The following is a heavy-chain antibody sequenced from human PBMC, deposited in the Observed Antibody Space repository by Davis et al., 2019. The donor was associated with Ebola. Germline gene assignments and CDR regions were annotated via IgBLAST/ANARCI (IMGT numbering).Heavy chain of an antibody. V-gene: IGHV3-30-3*01. D-gene: IGHD6-13*01. J-gene: IGHJ6*03. Sequence: PGGSLRLSCAASAFTFSTLAMHWVRQAPGKGLEWVAVISYHGIDKYYADSVKGRFTISRDNSKNTLYLQVNSLRPGDTDVYYCARGGTASGDDFYYYMDVWGKGTTVTVSS. CDR3: ARGGTASGDDFYYYMDV. CDR1: AFTFSTLA. CDR2: ISYHGIDK.